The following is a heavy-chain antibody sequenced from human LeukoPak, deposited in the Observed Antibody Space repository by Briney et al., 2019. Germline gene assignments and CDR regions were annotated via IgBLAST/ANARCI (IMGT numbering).Heavy chain of an antibody. Sequence: GGSLRLSCAASGFTFSSYWMSWVRQAPGKGLEWVANIKQDGSEKYYVDSVKGRFTISRDNAKNSLYLQMNSLRAEDTAVYYCASWPGGVGATFSFDYWGQGTLVTVSS. V-gene: IGHV3-7*01. CDR3: ASWPGGVGATFSFDY. CDR1: GFTFSSYW. J-gene: IGHJ4*02. D-gene: IGHD1-26*01. CDR2: IKQDGSEK.